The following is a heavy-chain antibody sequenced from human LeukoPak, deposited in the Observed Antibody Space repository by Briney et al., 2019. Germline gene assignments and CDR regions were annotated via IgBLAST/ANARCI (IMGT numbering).Heavy chain of an antibody. CDR2: ISSSSSYI. D-gene: IGHD3-16*02. J-gene: IGHJ3*02. CDR3: ARLINGRSYHAFDI. V-gene: IGHV3-21*01. Sequence: GGSLRLSCAASGFTFSSYSMNWVRQAPGKGLEWVSSISSSSSYIYYADSVKGRFTISRDNAKNSLYLQMNGLRAEDTAVYYCARLINGRSYHAFDIWGQGTMVTVSS. CDR1: GFTFSSYS.